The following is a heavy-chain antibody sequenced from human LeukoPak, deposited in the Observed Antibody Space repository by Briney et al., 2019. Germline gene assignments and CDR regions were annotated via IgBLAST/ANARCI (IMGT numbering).Heavy chain of an antibody. V-gene: IGHV4-4*02. Sequence: SGTLSLTCAVSGGSISSSNWWSWVRQPPGKGLEWIGEIYHSGNTNYNPSLKSRVTISVDTSRNQFSLKVTSVTAADTAVCYCARLQGQWLLHDYWGQGTLVTVSS. CDR1: GGSISSSNW. D-gene: IGHD6-19*01. CDR2: IYHSGNT. J-gene: IGHJ4*02. CDR3: ARLQGQWLLHDY.